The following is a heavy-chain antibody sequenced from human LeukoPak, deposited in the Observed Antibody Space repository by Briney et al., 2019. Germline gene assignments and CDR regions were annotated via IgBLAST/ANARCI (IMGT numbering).Heavy chain of an antibody. CDR3: ARGHYDFWSGYYTQLAGYYFDY. D-gene: IGHD3-3*01. Sequence: PSQTLSLTCTVSGGSISSGDYYWSWIRQPPGKGLEWIGYIYYSGSTYYNPSLKSRVTISVDTSKNQFSPKLSSVTAADTAVYYCARGHYDFWSGYYTQLAGYYFDYWGQGTLVTVSS. V-gene: IGHV4-30-4*08. CDR1: GGSISSGDYY. CDR2: IYYSGST. J-gene: IGHJ4*02.